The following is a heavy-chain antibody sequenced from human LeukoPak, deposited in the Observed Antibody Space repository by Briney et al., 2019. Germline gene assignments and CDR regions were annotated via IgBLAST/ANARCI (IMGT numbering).Heavy chain of an antibody. CDR2: IYPGDSDT. Sequence: GESLKISCKGSGYDFTTYWIGWVRQMPGKGLEWMGIIYPGDSDTRYSPSFQGQVTISADKSISTAYLQWSSLKASDTAMYYCARRYCGGDCYSEYNWFDPWGQGTLVTVSS. V-gene: IGHV5-51*01. D-gene: IGHD2-21*02. J-gene: IGHJ5*02. CDR1: GYDFTTYW. CDR3: ARRYCGGDCYSEYNWFDP.